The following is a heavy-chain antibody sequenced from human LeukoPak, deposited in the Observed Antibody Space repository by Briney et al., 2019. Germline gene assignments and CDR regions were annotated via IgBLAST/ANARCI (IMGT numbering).Heavy chain of an antibody. V-gene: IGHV1-24*01. CDR3: ATDRSRETSSWYPSFDS. Sequence: ASVKVSCKVSGSSLTELAIHWVRQTPGKGLDWMGGFDPEEGETVYARKFQGSVIMTEDTSTDTAYMELSSLKSEDTAVYFCATDRSRETSSWYPSFDSWGPGTLVTVSS. J-gene: IGHJ4*02. D-gene: IGHD6-13*01. CDR2: FDPEEGET. CDR1: GSSLTELA.